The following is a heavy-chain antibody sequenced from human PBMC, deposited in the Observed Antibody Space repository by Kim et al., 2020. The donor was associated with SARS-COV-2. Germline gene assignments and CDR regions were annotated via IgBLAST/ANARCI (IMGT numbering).Heavy chain of an antibody. D-gene: IGHD3-16*01. Sequence: KSYADPVKGRFTISRDNSKNTLHLQMNSLRAEDTAVYYCARDRLGEYGMDVWGQGTTVTVSS. J-gene: IGHJ6*02. CDR2: K. CDR3: ARDRLGEYGMDV. V-gene: IGHV3-33*01.